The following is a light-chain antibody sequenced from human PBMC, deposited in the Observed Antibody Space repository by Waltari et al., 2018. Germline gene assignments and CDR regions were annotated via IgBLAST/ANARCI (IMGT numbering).Light chain of an antibody. CDR2: STP. CDR1: QSFSSS. CDR3: QQYYSYPWT. J-gene: IGKJ1*01. Sequence: DIQMTQSPSSLSASVGDTVTITCRASQSFSSSLAWYQQKPGKAPKLLIYSTPSLQSGVPSRFSGSKSGTDFTLTISSLQPEDIASYYCQQYYSYPWTFGQGTKVEIK. V-gene: IGKV1-27*01.